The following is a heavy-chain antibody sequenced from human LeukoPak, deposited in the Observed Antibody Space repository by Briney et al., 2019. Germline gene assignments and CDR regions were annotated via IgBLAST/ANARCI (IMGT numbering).Heavy chain of an antibody. V-gene: IGHV3-21*01. J-gene: IGHJ4*02. CDR3: ARVGITMPYFDY. CDR2: ISSSSSYI. D-gene: IGHD3-10*01. CDR1: GFTFSSYS. Sequence: GGSLRLSCAASGFTFSSYSMNWVRQAPGKGLEWVSSISSSSSYIYYADSVKGRFTISRDNAKNSLYLQMSSLRAGDTAVYYCARVGITMPYFDYWGQGTLVTVSS.